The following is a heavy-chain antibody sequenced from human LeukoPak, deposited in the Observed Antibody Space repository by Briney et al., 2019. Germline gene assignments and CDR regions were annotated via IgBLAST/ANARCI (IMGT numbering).Heavy chain of an antibody. CDR1: GYSSISYW. V-gene: IGHV5-51*01. CDR3: ARISEAHRGGRGDY. Sequence: GESLKISFKGSGYSSISYWIGWVRPMPGKGLEWMGIIYPGDSDTRYSPSFQGQVTISADKSISTAYLQWSSLKASDTAMYYCARISEAHRGGRGDYWGQGTLVTVSS. CDR2: IYPGDSDT. J-gene: IGHJ4*02. D-gene: IGHD3-10*01.